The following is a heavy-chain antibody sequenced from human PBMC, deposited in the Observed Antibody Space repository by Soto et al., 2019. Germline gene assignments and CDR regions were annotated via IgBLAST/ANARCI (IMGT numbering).Heavy chain of an antibody. V-gene: IGHV4-59*08. CDR2: ISDSGNT. D-gene: IGHD6-19*01. Sequence: SETLSLTCTVSGVSISYYYWTWIRQPPGKGLEWLGYISDSGNTNYNPSLKSRVAMSIDTSKRQLSLNLWSLTAADTAVYYCVRGNSGWSPYRSRLFHFYYMDVWGKGTTVTVSS. CDR1: GVSISYYY. J-gene: IGHJ6*03. CDR3: VRGNSGWSPYRSRLFHFYYMDV.